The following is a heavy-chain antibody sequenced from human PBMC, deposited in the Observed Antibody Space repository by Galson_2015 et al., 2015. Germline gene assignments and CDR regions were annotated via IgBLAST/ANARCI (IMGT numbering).Heavy chain of an antibody. CDR1: GFTFGNAW. D-gene: IGHD2-15*01. CDR2: IRSKTNGGSA. Sequence: SLRLSCAASGFTFGNAWMTWVRQAPGKGLEWIGRIRSKTNGGSADYAAPVKGRFTISRDDSKNALHLQMTSLKTEDTAVYYCTTEPPAYCNGGRCYSEGFDPWGQGTLVTVSS. CDR3: TTEPPAYCNGGRCYSEGFDP. V-gene: IGHV3-15*01. J-gene: IGHJ5*02.